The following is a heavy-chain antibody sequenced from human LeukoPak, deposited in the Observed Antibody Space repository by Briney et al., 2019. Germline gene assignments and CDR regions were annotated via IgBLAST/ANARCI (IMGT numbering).Heavy chain of an antibody. V-gene: IGHV3-23*01. J-gene: IGHJ4*02. D-gene: IGHD1-26*01. CDR3: AKGGKWDVTPFDY. CDR1: GFAFSGYA. Sequence: GGSLRLSCAASGFAFSGYAMNWVRQAPGKGLEWVSAVSGSGGNTYYADSVKGRFTISRDNSKNTLYLQMNSLRAEDTAVYYCAKGGKWDVTPFDYWGQGTLVTVSS. CDR2: VSGSGGNT.